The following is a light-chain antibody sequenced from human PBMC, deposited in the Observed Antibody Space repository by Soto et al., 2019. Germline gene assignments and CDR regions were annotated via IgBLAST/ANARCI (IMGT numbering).Light chain of an antibody. Sequence: EIVMTQSPATLSVSPGERATLSCRASQSVSSNLAWYQQKPGQAPRLLIYVASTRATGIPARFSGSGSGTEFTLTISSLPSEDFAVYYCQQYNNWPPWTFGQGTKVEIK. CDR2: VAS. CDR3: QQYNNWPPWT. V-gene: IGKV3-15*01. J-gene: IGKJ1*01. CDR1: QSVSSN.